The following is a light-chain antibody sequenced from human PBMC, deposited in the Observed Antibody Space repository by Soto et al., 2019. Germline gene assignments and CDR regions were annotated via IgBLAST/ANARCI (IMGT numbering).Light chain of an antibody. CDR3: QTWSTGIRV. J-gene: IGLJ3*02. V-gene: IGLV4-69*01. Sequence: QSVLTQPPSASASLGASVKLTCTLSSGHNSYAIAWHQQQPEKGPRYLMKLNSDGSQSKGDGIPDRFSGSSSGAERYLTISSLQSEDDADYYCQTWSTGIRVFGGGTKVTVL. CDR1: SGHNSYA. CDR2: LNSDGSQ.